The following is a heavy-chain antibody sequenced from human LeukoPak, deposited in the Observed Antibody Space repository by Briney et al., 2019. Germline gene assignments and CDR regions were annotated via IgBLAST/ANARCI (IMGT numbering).Heavy chain of an antibody. CDR3: AREGDYYGSGRYMDV. J-gene: IGHJ6*03. CDR2: ISAYNGNT. V-gene: IGHV1-18*01. CDR1: GYTFTSYG. Sequence: SVNVSCKSSGYTFTSYGVSWVRRAPGQGLEWMGWISAYNGNTNYAQKLQGRVTMTTDTSTSTAYMELRRLRSDDTAVYYCAREGDYYGSGRYMDVWGQGTTVTVSS. D-gene: IGHD3-10*01.